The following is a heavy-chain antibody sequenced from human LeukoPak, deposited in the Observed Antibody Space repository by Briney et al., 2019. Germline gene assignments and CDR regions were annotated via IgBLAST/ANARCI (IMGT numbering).Heavy chain of an antibody. CDR2: ISSSSSYI. Sequence: GGSLRLSCAASGFTFSSYSMNWVRQAPGKGLEWVSSISSSSSYIYYADSVKGRFTISRDNAKNTLYLQMNSLRAEDTAVYYCARDPDYYDSPTPSYYMDVWGKGTTVTISS. J-gene: IGHJ6*03. CDR3: ARDPDYYDSPTPSYYMDV. D-gene: IGHD3-22*01. V-gene: IGHV3-21*01. CDR1: GFTFSSYS.